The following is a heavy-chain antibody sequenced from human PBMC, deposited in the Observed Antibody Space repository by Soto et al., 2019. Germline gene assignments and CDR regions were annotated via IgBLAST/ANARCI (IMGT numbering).Heavy chain of an antibody. CDR3: ARKSGLDCPSGGGGFSRDV. D-gene: IGHD2-15*01. J-gene: IGHJ4*02. CDR2: IVPLSDRI. Sequence: QVQLVQSGAEVKKPGSSLKVSCKVFGETLNSNPIGPMRQAPGQGLEWVGGIVPLSDRINYPQELQGRVTVTADGSTSTFDMELSNLRPDDTSVYYWARKSGLDCPSGGGGFSRDVWDQGGLITVSS. V-gene: IGHV1-69*01. CDR1: GETLNSNP.